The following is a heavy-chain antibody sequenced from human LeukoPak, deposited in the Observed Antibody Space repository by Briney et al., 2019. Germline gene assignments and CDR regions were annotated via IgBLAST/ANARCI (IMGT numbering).Heavy chain of an antibody. CDR3: TRAAAETYDAFDI. Sequence: ASVKVSCKASGGTFSSYAISWVRQAPGQGLEWMGGIIPIFGTANYAQKFQGRVTITADESTSTAYMELSSLRSEDTAVYYCTRAAAETYDAFDIWGQGTMVTVSS. CDR1: GGTFSSYA. CDR2: IIPIFGTA. V-gene: IGHV1-69*13. J-gene: IGHJ3*02. D-gene: IGHD6-25*01.